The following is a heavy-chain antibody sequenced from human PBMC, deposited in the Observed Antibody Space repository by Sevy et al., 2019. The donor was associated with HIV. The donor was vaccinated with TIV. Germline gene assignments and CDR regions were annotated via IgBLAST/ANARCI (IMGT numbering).Heavy chain of an antibody. J-gene: IGHJ4*02. Sequence: SETLSLTCTVSGGSISSSNSYYWAWIRQPPGKGLEWIGTIFYTGRTYYSPSLKSRLTISVDIFKNQFSLQLSSVTAADTAVYYCARYPDSSGFTGYYFDSRGQGTQVTVSS. D-gene: IGHD3-22*01. CDR2: IFYTGRT. V-gene: IGHV4-39*01. CDR1: GGSISSSNSYY. CDR3: ARYPDSSGFTGYYFDS.